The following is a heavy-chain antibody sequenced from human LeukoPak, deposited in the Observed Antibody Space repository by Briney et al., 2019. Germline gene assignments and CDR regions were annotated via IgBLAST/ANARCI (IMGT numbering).Heavy chain of an antibody. CDR3: ASAGRPEFYDILTGYILFDY. J-gene: IGHJ4*02. CDR1: GFTFSSYW. V-gene: IGHV3-74*01. D-gene: IGHD3-9*01. Sequence: QPGGSLRLSCAASGFTFSSYWMHWVRQAPGKGLVWVSRINTDGSSTSYADSVKGRFTISRDNSKNTLYLQMNSLRAEDTAVYYCASAGRPEFYDILTGYILFDYWGQGTLVTVSS. CDR2: INTDGSST.